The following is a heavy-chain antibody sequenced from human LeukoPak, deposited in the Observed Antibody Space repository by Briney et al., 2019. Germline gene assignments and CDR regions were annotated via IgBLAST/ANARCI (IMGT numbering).Heavy chain of an antibody. Sequence: GGSLRLSCAASGFTFSSYAMSWVRQAPGRGLEWVSAISGSDGSTYYADSVKGRFTISRDNSKNTLYLQMNSLRAEDTAVYYCVSPKYSSAWFFDYWGQGTLVTVSS. V-gene: IGHV3-23*01. CDR1: GFTFSSYA. J-gene: IGHJ4*02. D-gene: IGHD6-19*01. CDR2: ISGSDGST. CDR3: VSPKYSSAWFFDY.